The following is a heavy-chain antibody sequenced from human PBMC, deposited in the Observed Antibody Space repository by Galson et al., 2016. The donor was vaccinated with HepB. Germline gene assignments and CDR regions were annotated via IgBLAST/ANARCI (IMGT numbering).Heavy chain of an antibody. Sequence: SLRLSCAATGLTFSNYAMTWVRQAPGKGLEWVSSISGDTTTTYYADSVKGRFTISRGNSKNTFYLQMNSLRAEDTASYYCAKGGGSTWYISPHFVDPWGQGTLATVSS. V-gene: IGHV3-23*01. J-gene: IGHJ5*02. CDR2: ISGDTTTT. CDR1: GLTFSNYA. CDR3: AKGGGSTWYISPHFVDP. D-gene: IGHD6-13*01.